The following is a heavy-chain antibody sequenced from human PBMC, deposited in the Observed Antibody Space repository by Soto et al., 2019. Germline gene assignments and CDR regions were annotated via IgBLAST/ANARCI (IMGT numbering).Heavy chain of an antibody. D-gene: IGHD3-22*01. Sequence: QVQLQESGPGLVKPSQTLSLTCTVSGGSISSGGYYWSWIRQHPGKGLEWIGYIYYSGSTYYNPSLKSRVTISVDTSKNQFALKLSSVTAADTAVYYCARSSEEDYYDSSGYYYNPFTSSFQHWGQGTLVTVSS. V-gene: IGHV4-31*03. CDR2: IYYSGST. CDR1: GGSISSGGYY. J-gene: IGHJ1*01. CDR3: ARSSEEDYYDSSGYYYNPFTSSFQH.